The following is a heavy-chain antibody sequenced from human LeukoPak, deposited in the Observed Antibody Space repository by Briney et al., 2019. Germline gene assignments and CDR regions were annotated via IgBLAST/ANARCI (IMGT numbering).Heavy chain of an antibody. Sequence: PGGSLRLSCTGSGFTFSRYSMTWVRQAPGKGLEWVASINQDGGEIHYVDSVKGRFTISRDNAKNSLYLQMNSRTAEDTAVHYCVRAHHPGGWFDPWGQGTLVTVSS. J-gene: IGHJ5*02. CDR2: INQDGGEI. CDR1: GFTFSRYS. D-gene: IGHD3-10*01. V-gene: IGHV3-7*04. CDR3: VRAHHPGGWFDP.